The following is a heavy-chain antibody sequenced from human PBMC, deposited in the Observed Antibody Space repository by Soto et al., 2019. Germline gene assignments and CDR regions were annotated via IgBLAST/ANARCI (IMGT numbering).Heavy chain of an antibody. CDR1: GGSISSGDYY. V-gene: IGHV4-30-4*01. CDR3: ARRTGDYGPYGMDV. Sequence: SETLSLTCTVSGGSISSGDYYWSWIRQPPGKGLEWIGWIDHSGSTYYNPSLKSRVSMSIDTPKNQFSLYLGSVTAADTAVYYCARRTGDYGPYGMDVWGQGTTVTVSS. D-gene: IGHD3-9*01. CDR2: IDHSGST. J-gene: IGHJ6*02.